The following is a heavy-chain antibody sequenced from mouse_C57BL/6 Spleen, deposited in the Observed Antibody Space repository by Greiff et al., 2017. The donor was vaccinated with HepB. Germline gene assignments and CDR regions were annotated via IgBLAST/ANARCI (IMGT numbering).Heavy chain of an antibody. V-gene: IGHV1-80*01. Sequence: QVQLQQSGAELVKPGASVKISCKASGYAFSSYWMNWVKQRPGKGLEWIGQIYPGDGDTNYNGKFKGKATLTADKSSSTAYMQLSSLTSEDSAVYFCARQGGSSAAMDYWGQGTSVTVSS. D-gene: IGHD1-1*01. J-gene: IGHJ4*01. CDR3: ARQGGSSAAMDY. CDR1: GYAFSSYW. CDR2: IYPGDGDT.